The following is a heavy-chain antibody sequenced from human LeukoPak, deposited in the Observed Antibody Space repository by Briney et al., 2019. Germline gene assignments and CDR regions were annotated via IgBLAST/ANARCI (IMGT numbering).Heavy chain of an antibody. V-gene: IGHV3-53*01. CDR3: ARDPDDGSGLGAFAI. D-gene: IGHD5-12*01. CDR1: GFTVSNSY. Sequence: GGSLRLSCGASGFTVSNSYMNWVRQAPGKGLEWVSVNHSDGNTYYADSVKGRFTISRDNSKNTLYLQMNGLRAEDTAIYYCARDPDDGSGLGAFAIWGQGIMVTVSS. CDR2: NHSDGNT. J-gene: IGHJ3*02.